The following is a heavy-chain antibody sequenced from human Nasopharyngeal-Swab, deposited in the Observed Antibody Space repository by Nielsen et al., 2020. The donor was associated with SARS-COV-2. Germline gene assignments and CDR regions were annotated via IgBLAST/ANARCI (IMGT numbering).Heavy chain of an antibody. CDR2: FDPEDGET. CDR3: ATAPPVAGIGYWFDP. CDR1: GYTLTELS. D-gene: IGHD6-19*01. V-gene: IGHV1-24*01. Sequence: ASVKVSCKVSGYTLTELSVHWVRQAPGKGLEWMGGFDPEDGETIYAQKFQGRVTMTEDTSTDTAYMELSSLRSEDTAVYYCATAPPVAGIGYWFDPWGQGTLVTVPS. J-gene: IGHJ5*02.